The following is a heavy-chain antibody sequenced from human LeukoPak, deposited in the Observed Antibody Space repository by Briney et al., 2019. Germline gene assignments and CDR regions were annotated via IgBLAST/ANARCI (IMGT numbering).Heavy chain of an antibody. Sequence: PGGSLRLSCAASGFTFTSYGMHWVRQAPGKGLEWVAFIRYDGSNKYYADSVKGRFTISRDNSKRTLYLQMNSLGAEDTAVYYCAPDIVVVPAAADAFDIWGQGTMVTVSS. CDR1: GFTFTSYG. CDR2: IRYDGSNK. D-gene: IGHD2-2*01. V-gene: IGHV3-30*02. CDR3: APDIVVVPAAADAFDI. J-gene: IGHJ3*02.